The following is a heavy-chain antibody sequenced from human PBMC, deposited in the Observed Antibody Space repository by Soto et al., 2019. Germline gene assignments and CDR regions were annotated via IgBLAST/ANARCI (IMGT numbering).Heavy chain of an antibody. J-gene: IGHJ4*02. V-gene: IGHV3-64*01. Sequence: PGGSLRLSCAASGFTFNSYILHWVRQAPGKGLERVSAITSNGDSTFYTNSVKGRFTISRDNSKNTLYLQMGSLRAEDMAVYYCARSRDGYNLFDYWGQGTLVTVSS. CDR3: ARSRDGYNLFDY. CDR2: ITSNGDST. D-gene: IGHD5-12*01. CDR1: GFTFNSYI.